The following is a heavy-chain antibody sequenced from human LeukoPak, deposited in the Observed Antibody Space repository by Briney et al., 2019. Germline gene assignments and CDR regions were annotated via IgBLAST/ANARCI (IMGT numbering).Heavy chain of an antibody. CDR2: IGTYGGDT. V-gene: IGHV1-18*01. Sequence: ASVKVSCKATSRISWVRQAPGQGLEWMGWIGTYGGDTYYAQKFQGRITVTTDTSTSTVYMELRNLRSDDTAVYYCAKDLWNFYDDSGYNRDFDSWGQGTLVTVSS. CDR1: TSR. D-gene: IGHD3-22*01. J-gene: IGHJ5*01. CDR3: AKDLWNFYDDSGYNRDFDS.